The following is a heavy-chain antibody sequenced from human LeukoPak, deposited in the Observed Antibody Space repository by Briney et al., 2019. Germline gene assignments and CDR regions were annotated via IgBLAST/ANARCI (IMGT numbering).Heavy chain of an antibody. Sequence: GGPLRLSCAASGFTFSSYAMSWVRQGPGKGLEWVSALSGGGGSTYYADSVKGRFTISRDNSKNTLYLQMNSLRAEDTAIYYCAKEGGHDSYYYMDVWGKGTTVTVSS. CDR2: LSGGGGST. V-gene: IGHV3-23*01. CDR1: GFTFSSYA. D-gene: IGHD5-12*01. CDR3: AKEGGHDSYYYMDV. J-gene: IGHJ6*03.